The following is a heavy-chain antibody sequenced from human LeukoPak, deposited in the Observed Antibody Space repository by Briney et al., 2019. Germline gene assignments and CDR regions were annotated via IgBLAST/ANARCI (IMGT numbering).Heavy chain of an antibody. CDR3: AKVVGANPGDAFDI. D-gene: IGHD1-26*01. CDR2: ISSSSSYI. J-gene: IGHJ3*02. V-gene: IGHV3-21*04. CDR1: GFTFSSYS. Sequence: PGGSLRLSCAASGFTFSSYSMNWVRQAPGKGLEWVSSISSSSSYIYYADSVKGRFTISRDNAKNSLYLQMNSLRAEDTAVYYCAKVVGANPGDAFDIWGQGTMVTVSS.